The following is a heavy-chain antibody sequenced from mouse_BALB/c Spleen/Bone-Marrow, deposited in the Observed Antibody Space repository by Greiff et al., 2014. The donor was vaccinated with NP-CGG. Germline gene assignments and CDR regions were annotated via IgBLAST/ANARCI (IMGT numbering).Heavy chain of an antibody. CDR1: GYTFSNYW. Sequence: EVQLQESGTVLARPGAAVKMSCKASGYTFSNYWMHWIKQRPGQGLEWIGTIHPGNSDTTYNQKFKGKAKLTAVTSTSTAYMERSSLTNEDSAVYYCTTLARNNFDYWGQGTTLTVSS. CDR3: TTLARNNFDY. V-gene: IGHV1-5*01. D-gene: IGHD3-1*01. J-gene: IGHJ2*01. CDR2: IHPGNSDT.